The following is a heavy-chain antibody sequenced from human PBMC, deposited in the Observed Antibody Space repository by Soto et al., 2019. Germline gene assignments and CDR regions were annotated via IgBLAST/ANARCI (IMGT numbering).Heavy chain of an antibody. J-gene: IGHJ4*02. CDR3: ARHVLWDGLWFGELLLTSSRYYFDY. CDR1: GGSISSSSYY. V-gene: IGHV4-39*01. CDR2: IYYSGST. D-gene: IGHD3-10*01. Sequence: QLQLQESGPGLVKPSETLSLTCTVSGGSISSSSYYWGWIRQPPGKGLEWIGSIYYSGSTYYNPSLKSRVTISVDTSKNQFSLKLSSVTAADTAVYYCARHVLWDGLWFGELLLTSSRYYFDYWGQGTLVTVSS.